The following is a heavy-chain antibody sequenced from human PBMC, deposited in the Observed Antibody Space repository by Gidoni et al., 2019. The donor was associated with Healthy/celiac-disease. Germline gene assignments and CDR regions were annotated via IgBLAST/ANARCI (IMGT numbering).Heavy chain of an antibody. D-gene: IGHD5-12*01. CDR3: ARGRYSGYDLVPGGYYYGMDV. CDR2: IGTAGDT. V-gene: IGHV3-13*04. Sequence: EVQLVESGGGLVQPGGSLRLSCAASGFTFSSYDMHWVRQATGKGLEWVSAIGTAGDTYYPGSVKGRFTISRENAKNSLYLQMNSLRAGDTAVYYCARGRYSGYDLVPGGYYYGMDVWGQGTTVTVSS. J-gene: IGHJ6*02. CDR1: GFTFSSYD.